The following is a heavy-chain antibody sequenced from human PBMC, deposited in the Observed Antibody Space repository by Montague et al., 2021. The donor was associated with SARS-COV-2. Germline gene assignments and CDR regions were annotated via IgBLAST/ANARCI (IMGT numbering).Heavy chain of an antibody. D-gene: IGHD6-6*01. CDR3: ARTPTRPLSLDS. CDR1: GGSLSGDH. J-gene: IGHJ4*02. Sequence: SETLSLTCAVYGGSLSGDHWSWIRQPPGKGLEWIGRVTTSGTTNXXPSLRSRVTMSVDTSKNQFSLNLNSVTAADTAIYYCARTPTRPLSLDSWGQGTLVTVSS. V-gene: IGHV4-59*10. CDR2: VTTSGTT.